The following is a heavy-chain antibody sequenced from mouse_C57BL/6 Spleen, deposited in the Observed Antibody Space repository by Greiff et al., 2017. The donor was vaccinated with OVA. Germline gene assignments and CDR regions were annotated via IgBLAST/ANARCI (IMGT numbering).Heavy chain of an antibody. CDR3: AREGDGNYLFDY. Sequence: QVQLKQSGPELVKPGASVKISCKASGYAFSSSWMNWVKQRPGKGLEWIGRIYPGDGDTNYNGKFKGKATLTADKSSSTAYMQLSSLTSEDSAVYFCAREGDGNYLFDYWGQGTTLTVSS. CDR1: GYAFSSSW. V-gene: IGHV1-82*01. J-gene: IGHJ2*01. CDR2: IYPGDGDT. D-gene: IGHD2-1*01.